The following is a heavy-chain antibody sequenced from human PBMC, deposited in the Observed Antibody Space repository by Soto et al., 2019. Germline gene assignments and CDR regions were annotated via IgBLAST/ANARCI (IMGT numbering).Heavy chain of an antibody. CDR3: ARDVEGGWFDP. J-gene: IGHJ5*02. Sequence: VASVKVSCKASGYTFTSYGISWVRQAPGQGLEWMGWISAYNGNTNYAQELQGRVTMTTDTSTSTAYMELRSLRSDDTAVYYCARDVEGGWFDPWGQGTLVTVSS. CDR2: ISAYNGNT. CDR1: GYTFTSYG. D-gene: IGHD2-15*01. V-gene: IGHV1-18*01.